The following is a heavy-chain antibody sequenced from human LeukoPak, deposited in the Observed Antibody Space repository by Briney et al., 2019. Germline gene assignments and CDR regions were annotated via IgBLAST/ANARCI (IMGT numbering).Heavy chain of an antibody. D-gene: IGHD4-17*01. CDR3: ATVLTTVTRFDY. CDR2: FDPEDGET. Sequence: ASVKVSCKVSGYTFTELSMHWVRQAPGKGLEWMGGFDPEDGETIYAQKFQGRVTMTEDTSTDTAYMELSSLRSEDTAVYYCATVLTTVTRFDYWGQGTLVTVSS. V-gene: IGHV1-24*01. CDR1: GYTFTELS. J-gene: IGHJ4*02.